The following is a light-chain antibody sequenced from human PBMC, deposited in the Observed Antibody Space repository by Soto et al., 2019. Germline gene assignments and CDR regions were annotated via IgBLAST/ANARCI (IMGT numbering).Light chain of an antibody. V-gene: IGKV3-15*01. CDR1: QSVSSN. CDR3: QQYNNWPPWT. Sequence: EIVMTQSPATLSVSPGERATLSCRASQSVSSNLAWYQQKPGQAPRLLIYGASTRAYGIPARFSGSGSGTEFTLTISSLQSEDFAVYYCQQYNNWPPWTFGQGTKVEIK. CDR2: GAS. J-gene: IGKJ1*01.